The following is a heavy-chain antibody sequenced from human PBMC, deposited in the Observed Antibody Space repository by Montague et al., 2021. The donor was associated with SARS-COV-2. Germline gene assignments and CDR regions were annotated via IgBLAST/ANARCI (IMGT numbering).Heavy chain of an antibody. J-gene: IGHJ5*02. V-gene: IGHV4-59*01. D-gene: IGHD3-10*01. Sequence: SETLSLTCAVSGGSITSYYWNWIRQPPGKGLEYIGYIYHSGSTTYNPSLKSRVSISVDTSKNQFSLKLRSVTAADTAVYYCASGLETYGSGSHHFDPWGQGTLVTVSS. CDR1: GGSITSYY. CDR2: IYHSGST. CDR3: ASGLETYGSGSHHFDP.